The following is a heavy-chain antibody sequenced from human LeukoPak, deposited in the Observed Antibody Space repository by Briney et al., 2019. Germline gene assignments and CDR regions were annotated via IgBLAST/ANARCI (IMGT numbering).Heavy chain of an antibody. J-gene: IGHJ5*02. V-gene: IGHV3-30-3*01. CDR1: VLTFSSYT. CDR3: AREELGSSLGFDP. CDR2: ISFDGSNK. D-gene: IGHD3-16*01. Sequence: GSVRLSCAASVLTFSSYTIHWVRQPPGKGLEWVAVISFDGSNKYYADSVKGRFTISRDNSKNTLYLQMNSLRAEDTAVYYCAREELGSSLGFDPWGQGTLVTVSS.